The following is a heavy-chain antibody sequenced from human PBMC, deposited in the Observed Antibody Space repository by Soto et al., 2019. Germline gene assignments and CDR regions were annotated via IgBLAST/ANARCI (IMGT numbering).Heavy chain of an antibody. CDR2: LIPLFGAA. V-gene: IGHV1-69*01. J-gene: IGHJ5*02. D-gene: IGHD6-6*01. CDR1: GVTFTNYV. CDR3: ARGRSSPNFDP. Sequence: QVQLVQSGAEVRKPGSSVKVSCKISGVTFTNYVISWLRQAPGQGLEWLGGLIPLFGAANLAQKFQGRVTITADESTSTVNMELSSLTSEDTAVYYCARGRSSPNFDPWGQGTLVTVSS.